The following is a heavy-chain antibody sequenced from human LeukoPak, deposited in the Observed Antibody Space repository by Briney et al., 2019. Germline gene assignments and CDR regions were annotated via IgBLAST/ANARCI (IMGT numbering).Heavy chain of an antibody. CDR2: IYSGGST. CDR1: GFTVSDNC. D-gene: IGHD6-13*01. CDR3: ARALSSRGWYYFDY. V-gene: IGHV3-53*01. Sequence: PGGSLRLSCAASGFTVSDNCMSWVRQAPGKGLEWVSVIYSGGSTYYADSVKGRFTISRDNSKSTLYLQMNSLRAEDTAVYYCARALSSRGWYYFDYWGQGTLVTVSS. J-gene: IGHJ4*02.